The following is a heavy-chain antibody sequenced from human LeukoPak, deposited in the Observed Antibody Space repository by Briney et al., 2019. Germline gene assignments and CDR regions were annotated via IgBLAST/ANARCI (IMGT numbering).Heavy chain of an antibody. CDR2: INPNSGGT. J-gene: IGHJ4*02. CDR1: GYTFTGYY. Sequence: GASVKVSCKPSGYTFTGYYIHWVRQAPGQGLEWLGWINPNSGGTNYAQRFQARVTMTRDTSITTAYMELRRLTSDDTAVYYCARSWSRSNSGYLTDYWGQGTLVTVSS. CDR3: ARSWSRSNSGYLTDY. D-gene: IGHD3-22*01. V-gene: IGHV1-2*02.